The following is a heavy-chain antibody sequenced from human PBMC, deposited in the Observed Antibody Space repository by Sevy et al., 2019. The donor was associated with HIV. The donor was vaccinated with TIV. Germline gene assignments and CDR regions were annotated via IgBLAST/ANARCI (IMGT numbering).Heavy chain of an antibody. CDR2: IWYDGTNK. J-gene: IGHJ4*02. Sequence: GGSLRLSCAASGFTFSSYGMHWVRQAPDKGLEWVAVIWYDGTNKYYADSVEGGLTISRDNSKNTLYLQMSSLRPEDTAVYYCARDKLPPVMVTMVRGALSYFFDYWGQGTLVTVSS. CDR1: GFTFSSYG. D-gene: IGHD3-10*01. CDR3: ARDKLPPVMVTMVRGALSYFFDY. V-gene: IGHV3-33*01.